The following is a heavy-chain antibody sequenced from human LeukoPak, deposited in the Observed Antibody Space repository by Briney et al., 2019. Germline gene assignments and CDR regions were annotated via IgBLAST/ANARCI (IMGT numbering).Heavy chain of an antibody. J-gene: IGHJ4*02. CDR3: ARYEYDNRAYYPFDY. CDR1: GGSVNSGSYY. D-gene: IGHD3-22*01. CDR2: IYYRGST. V-gene: IGHV4-61*01. Sequence: PSETLSLTCTVSGGSVNSGSYYWNWIRQPPGKGLESIGYIYYRGSTNYNPSLKSRVTISVDTSKNQFSLRLSSVTAADTAVYYCARYEYDNRAYYPFDYWGQGALVTVSS.